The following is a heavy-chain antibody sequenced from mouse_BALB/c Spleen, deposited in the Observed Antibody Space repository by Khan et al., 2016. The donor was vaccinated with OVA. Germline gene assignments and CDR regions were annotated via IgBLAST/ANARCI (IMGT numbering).Heavy chain of an antibody. CDR1: GYTFTSYW. Sequence: QVQLKQSRAELVKPGASVKLSCKTSGYTFTSYWIQWVKQRPGQGLGWIGQIFPGTGTTYYNENFKGKATLTIDTSSTTAYMQLSSLTSEDSAVYFCARGYFGNYEFAYWGQGTLVTVSA. J-gene: IGHJ3*01. D-gene: IGHD2-1*01. CDR2: IFPGTGTT. V-gene: IGHV1S132*01. CDR3: ARGYFGNYEFAY.